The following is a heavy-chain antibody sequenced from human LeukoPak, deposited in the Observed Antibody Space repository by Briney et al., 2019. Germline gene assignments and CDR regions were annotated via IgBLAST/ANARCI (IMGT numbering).Heavy chain of an antibody. CDR3: ARSGSKNNSSWYDAFDI. V-gene: IGHV3-7*01. J-gene: IGHJ3*02. CDR1: GFTFSSYW. Sequence: QPGGSLRLSCAASGFTFSSYWMSWVRQAPGKGLEWVANIKQDGSEKYYVDSVKGRFTISRDNAKNSLYLQMNSLRAEDTAVYYCARSGSKNNSSWYDAFDIWGKGTTVTVSS. D-gene: IGHD6-13*01. CDR2: IKQDGSEK.